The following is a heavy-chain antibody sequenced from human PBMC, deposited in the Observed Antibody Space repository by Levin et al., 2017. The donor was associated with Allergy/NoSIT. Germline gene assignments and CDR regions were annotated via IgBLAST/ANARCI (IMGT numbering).Heavy chain of an antibody. J-gene: IGHJ4*02. Sequence: LSLTCAASGFSVSNHYMTWVRQGPGKGLECVSVIHSDGSTYYADSVRGRFTISRDSFRNTLSLQMNSLRDDDTAVYYCTKGHYSGVYQWGQGTLVTVSS. CDR2: IHSDGST. CDR3: TKGHYSGVYQ. CDR1: GFSVSNHY. D-gene: IGHD2-2*01. V-gene: IGHV3-53*01.